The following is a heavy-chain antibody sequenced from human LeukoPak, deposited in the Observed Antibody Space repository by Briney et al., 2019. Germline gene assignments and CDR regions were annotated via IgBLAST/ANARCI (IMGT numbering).Heavy chain of an antibody. CDR3: AKDGRDDAFDI. J-gene: IGHJ3*02. V-gene: IGHV3-30*18. Sequence: PGGSLRLSCAASGFXFSSYGMHWVRQAPGKGLEWVAVISYDGSNKYYADSVKGRFTISRDNSKNTLYLQMNSLRAEDTAVYYCAKDGRDDAFDIWGQGTMVTVSS. CDR2: ISYDGSNK. CDR1: GFXFSSYG.